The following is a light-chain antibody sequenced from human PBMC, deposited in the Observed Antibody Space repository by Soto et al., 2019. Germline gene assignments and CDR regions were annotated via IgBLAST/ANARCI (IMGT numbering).Light chain of an antibody. CDR2: DGS. Sequence: DIQMTQSPSSLSASVGDSVTITCQASQDISNFLNWYQQKPGKAPRLLISDGSNLERGVPSRFSGSGSGTDFTFTISSLQPEDVGTYHCQQDEKVGLTFGGGTKVEIK. J-gene: IGKJ4*01. V-gene: IGKV1-33*01. CDR3: QQDEKVGLT. CDR1: QDISNF.